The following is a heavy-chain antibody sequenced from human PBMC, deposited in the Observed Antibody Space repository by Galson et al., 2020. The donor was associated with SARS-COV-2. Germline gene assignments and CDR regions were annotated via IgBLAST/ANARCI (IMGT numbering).Heavy chain of an antibody. CDR3: ARGGRGYNYDL. CDR1: GGSISSGDFY. V-gene: IGHV4-61*09. D-gene: IGHD5-18*01. J-gene: IGHJ4*02. Sequence: TLSLTCTVSGGSISSGDFYWSWIRQPAGKGLEWIGHMYTSGSSNSNRSLKSRVTVSVDTSKNQFSLKLTSVTAADTAVYYCARGGRGYNYDLWGQGTLVTVSS. CDR2: MYTSGSS.